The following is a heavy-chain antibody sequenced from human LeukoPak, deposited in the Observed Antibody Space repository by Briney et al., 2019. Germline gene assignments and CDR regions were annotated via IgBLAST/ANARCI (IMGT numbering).Heavy chain of an antibody. D-gene: IGHD2-8*01. Sequence: GGSLRLSCAASGFTFSSYGMHWVRQAPGKGLEWVAVIWYDGSNKYYADSVKGRFTISRDNSKNTLYLQMNSLKAEDTAVYYCSRDCMSMTNRDAFDIWGQGTMVTVSS. CDR1: GFTFSSYG. CDR3: SRDCMSMTNRDAFDI. V-gene: IGHV3-33*01. J-gene: IGHJ3*02. CDR2: IWYDGSNK.